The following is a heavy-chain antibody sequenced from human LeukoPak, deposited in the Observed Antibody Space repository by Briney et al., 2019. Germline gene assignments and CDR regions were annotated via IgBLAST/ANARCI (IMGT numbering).Heavy chain of an antibody. CDR2: LYSGGST. CDR1: GFTISSTY. CDR3: ARIDS. V-gene: IGHV3-66*01. Sequence: GGSLRLSCAASGFTISSTYMSWDRQAPGKGLEWVSLLYSGGSTYYADSVKGRFTISRDNSKNTLYLQMNSLRAEDTGVYYCARIDSWGQGTLVTVSS. J-gene: IGHJ5*01.